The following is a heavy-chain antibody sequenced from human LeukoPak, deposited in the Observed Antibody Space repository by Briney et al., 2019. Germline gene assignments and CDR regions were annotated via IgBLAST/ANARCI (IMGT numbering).Heavy chain of an antibody. CDR3: ARDPWSSGWFLIP. CDR1: GGSIRSYY. Sequence: SETLSLTCTVSGGSIRSYYWSWIRQPAGKGLEWIGRIYTSGSTNYNPSLKGRVTMSVDTSKNQFSLKLSSVTAADTAVYYCARDPWSSGWFLIPWGQGTLVTVSS. CDR2: IYTSGST. J-gene: IGHJ5*02. V-gene: IGHV4-4*07. D-gene: IGHD6-19*01.